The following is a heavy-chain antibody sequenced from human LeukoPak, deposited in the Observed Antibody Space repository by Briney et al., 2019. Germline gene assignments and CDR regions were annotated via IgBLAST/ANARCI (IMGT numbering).Heavy chain of an antibody. Sequence: SQTLSLTCAMSGDSVSSNSVAWNWIRQSPSRGLEWLGRTYYRSKWYTDYAPSVQSRIIINPDTSKNQFSLQLNSVTAADTAVYYCARALGTVTTTWGFDYWGQGTLVTVSS. CDR2: TYYRSKWYT. CDR1: GDSVSSNSVA. CDR3: ARALGTVTTTWGFDY. J-gene: IGHJ4*02. D-gene: IGHD4-11*01. V-gene: IGHV6-1*01.